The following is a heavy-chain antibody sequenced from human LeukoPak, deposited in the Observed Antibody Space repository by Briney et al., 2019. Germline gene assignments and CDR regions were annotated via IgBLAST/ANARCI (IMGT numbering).Heavy chain of an antibody. D-gene: IGHD6-19*01. J-gene: IGHJ5*02. CDR1: GVIVSRNF. V-gene: IGHV3-53*01. CDR2: MYAGGTT. Sequence: GGSLRLSCAASGVIVSRNFMSCVRQAPGKGLQWVAIMYAGGTTDYSDSVRGRFHISRDSSNNTLSLQINSLRAEDTAVYYCARGSRSGWPLDRWGRGALVTVSS. CDR3: ARGSRSGWPLDR.